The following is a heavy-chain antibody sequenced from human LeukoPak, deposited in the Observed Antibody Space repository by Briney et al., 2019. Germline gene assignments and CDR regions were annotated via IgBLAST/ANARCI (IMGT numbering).Heavy chain of an antibody. J-gene: IGHJ6*02. V-gene: IGHV2-70*01. Sequence: SGPALVKPTQTLTLTCTFSGFSLSTSGMCVSWIRQPPGKALEWLALIDWDDDKYYSTSLKTRLTISKDTSKNQVVLTMTNMDPVDTATYYCARIITMVRGVRHYYGMDVWGQGTTVTVSS. CDR3: ARIITMVRGVRHYYGMDV. CDR1: GFSLSTSGMC. CDR2: IDWDDDK. D-gene: IGHD3-10*01.